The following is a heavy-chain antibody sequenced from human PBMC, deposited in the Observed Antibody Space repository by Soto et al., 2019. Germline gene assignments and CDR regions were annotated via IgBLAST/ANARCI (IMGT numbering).Heavy chain of an antibody. J-gene: IGHJ4*02. CDR2: ISSSGSTI. Sequence: WGSLRLSCSASVFTFSSYEMNWFRQAPGKGLEWVSYISSSGSTIYYADSVKGRFTISRDNAKNSLYLQMNSLRAEDTAVYYCARDRDYYDSSGYCDYWGQGTLVTVSS. CDR3: ARDRDYYDSSGYCDY. CDR1: VFTFSSYE. D-gene: IGHD3-22*01. V-gene: IGHV3-48*03.